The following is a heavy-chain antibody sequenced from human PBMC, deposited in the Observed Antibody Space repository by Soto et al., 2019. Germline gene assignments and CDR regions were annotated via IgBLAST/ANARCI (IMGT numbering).Heavy chain of an antibody. J-gene: IGHJ5*02. Sequence: QVQLVESGGGVVQPGGSLRLSCAASGFTFSSYGMHWVRQAPGKGLEWVAVIWYDGGEKYYADSVKGRFTISRDNSKNTLSLQMNNPSAEDTAVYYCARYVSSRYNNLIDPWGQGTLVTVSS. CDR2: IWYDGGEK. V-gene: IGHV3-33*01. CDR3: ARYVSSRYNNLIDP. D-gene: IGHD6-13*01. CDR1: GFTFSSYG.